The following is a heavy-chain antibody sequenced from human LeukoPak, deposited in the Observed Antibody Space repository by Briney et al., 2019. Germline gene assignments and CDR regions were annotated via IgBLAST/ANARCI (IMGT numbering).Heavy chain of an antibody. CDR1: GGSISSSSYY. CDR2: IYYSGST. D-gene: IGHD3-3*01. Sequence: SETLSLTCTVSGGSISSSSYYWGWIRQPPGKGQEWIGSIYYSGSTYYNPSLKSRVTISVDTSKNQFSLKLSSVTAADTAVYYCARAPFGYYPYYFDYWGQGTLVTVSS. V-gene: IGHV4-39*07. CDR3: ARAPFGYYPYYFDY. J-gene: IGHJ4*02.